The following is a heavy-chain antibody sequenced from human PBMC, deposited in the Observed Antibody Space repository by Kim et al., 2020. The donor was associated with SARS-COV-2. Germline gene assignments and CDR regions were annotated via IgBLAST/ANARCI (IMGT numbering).Heavy chain of an antibody. CDR3: TRIPGTPFAFWDAFD. J-gene: IGHJ3*02. Sequence: GGSLRLSCAASGFTFSYSPMHWVRQASGKGLEWVGRIRSKANSYATAYAASVRGRFIISRDDSKNTAYLQMNSLKTEDTTVYYCTRIPGTPFAFWDAFD. CDR1: GFTFSYSP. CDR2: IRSKANSYAT. V-gene: IGHV3-73*01. D-gene: IGHD1-1*01.